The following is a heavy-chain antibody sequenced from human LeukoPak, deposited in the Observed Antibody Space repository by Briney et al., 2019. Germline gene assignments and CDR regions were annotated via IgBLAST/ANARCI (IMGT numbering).Heavy chain of an antibody. CDR3: AKSGVALYYYYMDV. D-gene: IGHD1-14*01. V-gene: IGHV3-21*04. Sequence: PGGSLRLSCAASGFTFSSYSMNWVRQAPGKGLEWVSTISSSSSYIYYADSVKGRFTISRDNSKNTLYLQMNNLRAEDTAVYYCAKSGVALYYYYMDVWGKGTTVTVSS. CDR2: ISSSSSYI. CDR1: GFTFSSYS. J-gene: IGHJ6*03.